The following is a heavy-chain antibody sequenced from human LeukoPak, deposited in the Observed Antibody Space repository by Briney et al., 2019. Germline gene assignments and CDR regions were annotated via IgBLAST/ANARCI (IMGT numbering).Heavy chain of an antibody. J-gene: IGHJ5*02. Sequence: SQTLSLACTVSGGSISSGSYYWSWIRQPAGKGLEWIGRIYTSGSTNYNPSLKRRVTISVDTSKNQCSLRLSSVTAADTAVYYCAREGLNMVRGVIPKEAWGWFDPWGQGTLVTVPS. CDR3: AREGLNMVRGVIPKEAWGWFDP. V-gene: IGHV4-61*02. D-gene: IGHD3-10*01. CDR2: IYTSGST. CDR1: GGSISSGSYY.